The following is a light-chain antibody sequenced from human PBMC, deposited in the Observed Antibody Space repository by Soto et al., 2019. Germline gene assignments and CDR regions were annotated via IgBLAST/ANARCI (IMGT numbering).Light chain of an antibody. J-gene: IGKJ1*01. CDR2: AAS. CDR1: RGFSSY. Sequence: DIPMTQSPSSLSASVGDRVTITCRGSRGFSSYLAWYQQKPGKVPKLLIYAASTLQSGVPSRFSGSGSGTDFTLTISILQPEDVATYYCPKYNSAPWTFGPGTKVEIK. V-gene: IGKV1-27*01. CDR3: PKYNSAPWT.